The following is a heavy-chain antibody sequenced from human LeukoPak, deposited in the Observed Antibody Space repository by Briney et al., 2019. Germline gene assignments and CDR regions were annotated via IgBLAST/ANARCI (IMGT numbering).Heavy chain of an antibody. Sequence: ASVKVSCKASGYTFTSYYMHWVRQAPGQGLEWMGIINPSGGSTSYAQKFQGRVTMARDTSTSTVYMELSSLRSEDTAVYYCARVYESNSGWTPTYYFDYWGQGTLVTVSS. D-gene: IGHD6-19*01. CDR3: ARVYESNSGWTPTYYFDY. CDR2: INPSGGST. CDR1: GYTFTSYY. V-gene: IGHV1-46*01. J-gene: IGHJ4*02.